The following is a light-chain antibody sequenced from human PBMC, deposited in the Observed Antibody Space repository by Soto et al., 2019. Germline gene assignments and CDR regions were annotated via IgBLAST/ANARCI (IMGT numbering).Light chain of an antibody. V-gene: IGKV1-13*02. CDR1: QGISSA. CDR3: QQFNSYPHT. CDR2: DAS. Sequence: AIQLTQSPSSLSASVGDRVTITCRASQGISSALAWYQQKPGKAPKLLIYDASSLESGVPSRFSGSGSGTDFTLTILSLQPEDFATYYCQQFNSYPHTFGGGTKVEIK. J-gene: IGKJ4*01.